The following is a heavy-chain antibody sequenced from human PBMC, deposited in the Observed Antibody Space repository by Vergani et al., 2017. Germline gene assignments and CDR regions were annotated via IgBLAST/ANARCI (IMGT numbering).Heavy chain of an antibody. CDR2: IRPKTDGETT. V-gene: IGHV3-15*01. CDR3: TTPTKWELGYYVEY. CDR1: GFTFSSAW. J-gene: IGHJ4*02. D-gene: IGHD3-9*01. Sequence: EVQPVESGGGLVKPGGSLRLSCTTSGFTFSSAWMSWVRQAPGKGREWVARIRPKTDGETTDYAAPVKGRFTISRDDSKNTLYLQMNSLKTEDTAVYYCTTPTKWELGYYVEYWGQGALVSVSS.